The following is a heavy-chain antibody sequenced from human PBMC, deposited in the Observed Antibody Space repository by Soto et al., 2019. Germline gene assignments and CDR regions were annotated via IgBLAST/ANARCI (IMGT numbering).Heavy chain of an antibody. CDR3: TRVRIYHHLLSGHNMKYFDF. Sequence: GESLKISCKASGYTFTNYWIGWVRQMPGKGLEWMGIIYPDDSDTRYSPSFQGQVTMSADRSITTAYLQWNSLKASDSAMYYCTRVRIYHHLLSGHNMKYFDFWGQGTLVTVSS. CDR1: GYTFTNYW. J-gene: IGHJ4*02. CDR2: IYPDDSDT. V-gene: IGHV5-51*01. D-gene: IGHD3-3*01.